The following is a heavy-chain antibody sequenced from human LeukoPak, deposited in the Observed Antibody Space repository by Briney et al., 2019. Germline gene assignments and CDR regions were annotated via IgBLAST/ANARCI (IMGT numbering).Heavy chain of an antibody. D-gene: IGHD3-10*01. J-gene: IGHJ5*02. CDR2: INHSGST. CDR1: GGSFSGYY. Sequence: PSETLSLTCAVYGGSFSGYYWSWIRQPPGKGLEWIGEINHSGSTNYNPSLKSRVTISVDTSKNQFSLKLSSVTAADTAVYYCARGPLLLWFGDRPGFDPWGQGTLVTVSS. CDR3: ARGPLLLWFGDRPGFDP. V-gene: IGHV4-34*01.